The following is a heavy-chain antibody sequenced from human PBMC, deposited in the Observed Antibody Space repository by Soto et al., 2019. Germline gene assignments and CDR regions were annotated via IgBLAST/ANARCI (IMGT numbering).Heavy chain of an antibody. V-gene: IGHV4-59*01. CDR3: VRTFPPAPRVVLCYSWFVP. Sequence: SETLSLTCTVSGGSLRNFFWSWIRQPPGKGLEWIGHIYSSGKTDYNPSLETRVTMSIDTSMNQISLKLNSVTAADTAVYFCVRTFPPAPRVVLCYSWFVPWGLGTLVTVSS. D-gene: IGHD3-16*01. CDR1: GGSLRNFF. CDR2: IYSSGKT. J-gene: IGHJ5*02.